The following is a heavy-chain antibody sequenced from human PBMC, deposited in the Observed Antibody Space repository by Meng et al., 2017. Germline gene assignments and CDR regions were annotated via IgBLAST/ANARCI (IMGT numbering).Heavy chain of an antibody. D-gene: IGHD6-19*01. J-gene: IGHJ4*02. CDR1: GGSFSGYY. CDR2: INHSGST. V-gene: IGHV4-34*01. Sequence: SETLSLTCAVYGGSFSGYYWSWIRQPPGKGLEWIGEINHSGSTNYNPSLKSRVTISVDTSMNQFSLKLSSVTAADTAVYYCARGSKGYSSGWYKYWGQGTLVTVSS. CDR3: ARGSKGYSSGWYKY.